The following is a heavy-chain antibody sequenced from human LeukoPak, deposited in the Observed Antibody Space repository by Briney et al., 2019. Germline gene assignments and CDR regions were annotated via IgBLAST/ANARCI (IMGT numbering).Heavy chain of an antibody. D-gene: IGHD2-15*01. CDR1: GFTFSSYA. CDR2: IWYDGSNK. CDR3: AKVDAVSGPWGSGFDY. Sequence: GGSLRLSCAASGFTFSSYAMHWVRQAPGKGLEWVAVIWYDGSNKYYADSVKGRFTISRDNSKNTLYLQMSSLRAEDTAVYYCAKVDAVSGPWGSGFDYWGQGTLVTVSS. V-gene: IGHV3-33*06. J-gene: IGHJ4*02.